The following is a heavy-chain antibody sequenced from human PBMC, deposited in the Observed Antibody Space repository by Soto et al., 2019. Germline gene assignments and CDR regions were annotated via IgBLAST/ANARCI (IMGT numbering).Heavy chain of an antibody. D-gene: IGHD1-26*01. CDR3: APRKYGSFNIGAFDI. CDR1: GFTFSTYE. CDR2: ISKSGIDI. J-gene: IGHJ3*02. Sequence: EVQLVESGGGLVQPGGSLRLSCAASGFTFSTYEMNWVRQGPGKGLEWVSYISKSGIDIYYADSVKGRFTISRDNANNSLYLQMNSLRAEDTAVYYCAPRKYGSFNIGAFDIWGRGTMVTVSS. V-gene: IGHV3-48*03.